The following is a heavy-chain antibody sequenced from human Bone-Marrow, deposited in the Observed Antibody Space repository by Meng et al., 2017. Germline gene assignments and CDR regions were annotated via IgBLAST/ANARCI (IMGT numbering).Heavy chain of an antibody. J-gene: IGHJ6*02. V-gene: IGHV3-23*01. D-gene: IGHD3-10*01. CDR2: ISGSGGST. CDR1: GFTFSSYA. Sequence: GGSLRLSCAASGFTFSSYAMSWVRQAPGKGLEWVSAISGSGGSTYYADSVKGRFTLSRDNSKNTLYLQMNSLRAEDTAVYYCAKDLGNFMYYYGSGSYYIGASYYYGMDVWGQGTTVTVSS. CDR3: AKDLGNFMYYYGSGSYYIGASYYYGMDV.